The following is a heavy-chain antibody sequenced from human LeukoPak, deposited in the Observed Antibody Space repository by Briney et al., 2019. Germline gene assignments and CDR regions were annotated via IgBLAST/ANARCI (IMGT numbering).Heavy chain of an antibody. CDR3: ARGPYIVVVPPKRNWFDP. Sequence: PSETLSLTCAVYGGSFSGYYWSWLRQPPGKGLEWIGEINQSGSTNYNPSLKSRVTISVDTSKNQFSLKLSSVTAADTAVYYCARGPYIVVVPPKRNWFDPWGQGTLVTVSS. V-gene: IGHV4-34*01. D-gene: IGHD2-2*01. J-gene: IGHJ5*02. CDR2: INQSGST. CDR1: GGSFSGYY.